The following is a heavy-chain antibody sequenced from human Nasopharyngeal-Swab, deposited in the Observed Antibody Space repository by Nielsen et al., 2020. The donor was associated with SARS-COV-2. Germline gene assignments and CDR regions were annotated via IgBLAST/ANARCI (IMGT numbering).Heavy chain of an antibody. CDR1: GSTFSSYG. V-gene: IGHV3-30*03. D-gene: IGHD1-26*01. J-gene: IGHJ3*02. CDR2: MSHDGTDE. CDR3: ARDDDSGTYSDAFDI. Sequence: GGSLRLSCATSGSTFSSYGMHWVRQAPGKGLEWVALMSHDGTDERYADSVKGRFTISRDYSQNTLNLQMNSLRPEDTAVYYCARDDDSGTYSDAFDIWGQGTMVTVSS.